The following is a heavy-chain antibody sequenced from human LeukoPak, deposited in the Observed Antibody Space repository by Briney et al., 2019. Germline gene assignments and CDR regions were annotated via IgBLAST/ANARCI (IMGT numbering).Heavy chain of an antibody. CDR3: ARSGSDGDFDY. J-gene: IGHJ4*02. Sequence: SETLSLTCTVSGYSIGSDYYWAWIRQPPGRGLEWIGRIYHSGSTYYNPSLKSRVTISVDTSKNQFSLKLSSLTAADTAVFYCARSGSDGDFDYWGQGTLDTVSS. D-gene: IGHD3-10*01. CDR1: GYSIGSDYY. CDR2: IYHSGST. V-gene: IGHV4-38-2*02.